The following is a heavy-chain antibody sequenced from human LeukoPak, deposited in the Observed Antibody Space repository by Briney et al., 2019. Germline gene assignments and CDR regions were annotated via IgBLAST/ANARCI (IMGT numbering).Heavy chain of an antibody. V-gene: IGHV3-21*01. J-gene: IGHJ4*02. D-gene: IGHD2-21*02. CDR2: ISSSSSYI. Sequence: PGGSLRLSCAASGFTFSSYSMNWVRQTPGKGLEWASSISSSSSYIYYADSVKGRFTISRDNAKNSLYLQMNSLRAEDTAVYYCARGYCGGDCSLDYWGQGTLVTVSS. CDR1: GFTFSSYS. CDR3: ARGYCGGDCSLDY.